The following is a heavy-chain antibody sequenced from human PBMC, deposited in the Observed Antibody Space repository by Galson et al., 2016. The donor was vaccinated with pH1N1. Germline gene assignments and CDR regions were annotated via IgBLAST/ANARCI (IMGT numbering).Heavy chain of an antibody. J-gene: IGHJ4*02. CDR3: ATEDYYTSLY. CDR1: GFIFSDYW. D-gene: IGHD1-26*01. V-gene: IGHV3-7*01. CDR2: INQDGSRM. Sequence: SLRLSCAASGFIFSDYWMSWVRRAPGKGLEWVAKINQDGSRMYYVDSMKGRCTISRDNAENSLSLQMNSLRVEDTALYYCATEDYYTSLYWGQGILVTVSS.